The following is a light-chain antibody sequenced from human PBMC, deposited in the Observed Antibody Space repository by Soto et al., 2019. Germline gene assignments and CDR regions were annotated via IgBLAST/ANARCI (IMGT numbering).Light chain of an antibody. CDR3: ISYTDRQSYL. CDR2: AVS. V-gene: IGLV2-14*01. Sequence: QSALTQPASLSGSPGQSITISCTGTSSDVGGYNYVSWYQQHPGKAPRLMIYAVSDRPPGVSDRFSGSKSGITASLTISGLQTEDEADYYCISYTDRQSYLFGTGTKLTVL. CDR1: SSDVGGYNY. J-gene: IGLJ1*01.